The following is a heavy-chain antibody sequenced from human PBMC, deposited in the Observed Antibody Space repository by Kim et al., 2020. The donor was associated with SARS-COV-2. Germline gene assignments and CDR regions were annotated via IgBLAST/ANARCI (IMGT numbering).Heavy chain of an antibody. CDR2: IKQDGSEK. CDR1: GFTFSMYW. D-gene: IGHD6-19*01. V-gene: IGHV3-7*03. CDR3: ATSVTGPDY. Sequence: GGSLRLSCAASGFTFSMYWMRWVRQAPGKGLEWVANIKQDGSEKNYVDSVKGRFTISRDNAKNSLYLQMNSLRVEDTAVYYCATSVTGPDYWGQGILVTVSS. J-gene: IGHJ4*02.